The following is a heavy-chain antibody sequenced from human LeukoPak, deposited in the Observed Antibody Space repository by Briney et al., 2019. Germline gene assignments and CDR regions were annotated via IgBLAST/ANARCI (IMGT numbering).Heavy chain of an antibody. Sequence: SETLSLTCTVSGGSISSGDYYGSWIRQPAGKGLEWIGRIYTSGSTNYNPSLKSRVTISVDTSKNQFSLKLSSVTAADTDVYYCARGAYDFWSGSPPDYWGQGTLVTVSS. CDR2: IYTSGST. D-gene: IGHD3-3*01. CDR3: ARGAYDFWSGSPPDY. V-gene: IGHV4-61*02. CDR1: GGSISSGDYY. J-gene: IGHJ4*02.